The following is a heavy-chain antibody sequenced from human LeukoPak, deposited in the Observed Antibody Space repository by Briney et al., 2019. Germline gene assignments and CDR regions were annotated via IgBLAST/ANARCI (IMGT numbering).Heavy chain of an antibody. CDR2: INPNSGGT. J-gene: IGHJ5*02. CDR1: GYTFTGYY. D-gene: IGHD3-10*01. V-gene: IGHV1-2*06. CDR3: ASKLWFGEYPQGYNWFDP. Sequence: ASVKVSCKASGYTFTGYYMHRVRQAPGQGLEWMGRINPNSGGTNYAQKFQGRVTMTRDTSISTAYMELSRLRSGDTAVYYCASKLWFGEYPQGYNWFDPWGQGTLVTVSS.